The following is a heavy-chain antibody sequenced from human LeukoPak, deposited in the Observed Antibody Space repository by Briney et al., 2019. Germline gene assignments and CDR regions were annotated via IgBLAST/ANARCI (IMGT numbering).Heavy chain of an antibody. Sequence: GRSLRLSCAASGFTFDDYGMHWVRQAPGKGLEWVSGISWNSGIIDYAASVRGRFTISRDNAKNSLYLQMNSLRAEDTALYYCAKGAAAGAYYAMDVWGQGTTVTVSS. CDR1: GFTFDDYG. V-gene: IGHV3-9*01. CDR2: ISWNSGII. D-gene: IGHD6-13*01. CDR3: AKGAAAGAYYAMDV. J-gene: IGHJ6*02.